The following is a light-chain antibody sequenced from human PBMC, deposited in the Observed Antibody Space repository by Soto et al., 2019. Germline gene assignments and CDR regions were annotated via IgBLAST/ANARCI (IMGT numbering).Light chain of an antibody. Sequence: IVLTQSRGTMSLSTGERATLSCRASQSVSSYLAWYQQKPGQAPRLLIYDASNRATGIPARFSGGGSGTDFTLTIDNLEPEDFAIYYCQQRSNWPPITFGQGTRLEI. V-gene: IGKV3-11*01. CDR2: DAS. CDR3: QQRSNWPPIT. CDR1: QSVSSY. J-gene: IGKJ5*01.